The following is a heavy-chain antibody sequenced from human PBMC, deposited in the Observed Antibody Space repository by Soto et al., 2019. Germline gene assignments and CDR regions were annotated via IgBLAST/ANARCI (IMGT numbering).Heavy chain of an antibody. J-gene: IGHJ3*02. CDR2: IYYTGKT. D-gene: IGHD2-21*01. V-gene: IGHV4-31*03. Sequence: QVQLHESGPGLVKPSQTLSLTCSVSGGSINTGGCYWSWIRHHPVKGLEWIGYIYYTGKTSYNPFLESRLTVSLDTSKNHFSLKLMSVTAADTAVYYCAREAVRGKDSEAFDIWGQGTLVTVSS. CDR3: AREAVRGKDSEAFDI. CDR1: GGSINTGGCY.